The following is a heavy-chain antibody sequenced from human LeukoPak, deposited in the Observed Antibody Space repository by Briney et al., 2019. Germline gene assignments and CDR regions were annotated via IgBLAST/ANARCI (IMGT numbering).Heavy chain of an antibody. CDR3: ARVGGSGSYYNVGNY. D-gene: IGHD3-10*01. J-gene: IGHJ4*02. V-gene: IGHV4-38-2*02. Sequence: SETLSLTCTVSGYSISSGYYWGWIRQPPGKGLEWIGSIYHSGSTYYNPSLKSRVTISVDTSKNQFSLKLSSVTAADTAVYYCARVGGSGSYYNVGNYWGQGTLVTVSS. CDR2: IYHSGST. CDR1: GYSISSGYY.